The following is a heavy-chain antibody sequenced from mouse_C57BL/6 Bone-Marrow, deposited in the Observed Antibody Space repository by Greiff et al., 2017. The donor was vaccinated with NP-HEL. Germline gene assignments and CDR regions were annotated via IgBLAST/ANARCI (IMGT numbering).Heavy chain of an antibody. CDR3: ARCGGSSPYWYFDV. CDR2: INPNNGGT. Sequence: VQLQQSGPELVKPGASVKISCKASGYTFTDYYMNWVKQSHGKSLEWIGDINPNNGGTSYNQKFKGKATLTVDKSSSTAYMELRSLTSEDSAVYYCARCGGSSPYWYFDVWGTGTTVTVSS. J-gene: IGHJ1*03. CDR1: GYTFTDYY. V-gene: IGHV1-26*01. D-gene: IGHD1-1*01.